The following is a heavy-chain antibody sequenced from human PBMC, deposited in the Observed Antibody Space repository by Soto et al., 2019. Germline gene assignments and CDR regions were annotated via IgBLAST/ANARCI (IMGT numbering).Heavy chain of an antibody. Sequence: EVQLVESGGGLVQPGRSLRLSCAASGFTFDDYAMHWVRQAPGKGLEWVSGISWNSGNIGYADSVRGRFTISRDNAKNYLYLQVISLRTEDTALYYCAKALGLGSGSYGYYMDVWGKGTTVTVSS. CDR3: AKALGLGSGSYGYYMDV. CDR2: ISWNSGNI. CDR1: GFTFDDYA. D-gene: IGHD3-10*01. V-gene: IGHV3-9*01. J-gene: IGHJ6*03.